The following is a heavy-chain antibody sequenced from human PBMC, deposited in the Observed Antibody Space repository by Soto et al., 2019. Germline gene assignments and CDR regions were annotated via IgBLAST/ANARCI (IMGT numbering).Heavy chain of an antibody. Sequence: SETLSLTCAVSGGSISSSNWWSWIRQPPGKGLEWIGEINHSGSTNYNPSLKSRVTISVDTSKNQFSLKLSSVTAADTAVYYCARGRTWGGSGYYRGAEGVYYGMDVWGQGTTVTVSS. D-gene: IGHD3-22*01. J-gene: IGHJ6*02. V-gene: IGHV4-4*02. CDR1: GGSISSSNW. CDR3: ARGRTWGGSGYYRGAEGVYYGMDV. CDR2: INHSGST.